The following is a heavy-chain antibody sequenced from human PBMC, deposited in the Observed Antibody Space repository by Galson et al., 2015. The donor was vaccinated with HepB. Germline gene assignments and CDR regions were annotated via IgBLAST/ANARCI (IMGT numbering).Heavy chain of an antibody. V-gene: IGHV3-30-3*01. Sequence: SLRLSCAASGFTFSSYAMHWVRQAPGKGLEWVAVISYDGSNKYYADSVKGRFTISRDNSKNTLYLQMNSLRAEDTAVYYCARDRVDIEGKNYYYYYYMDVWGKGTTVTVSS. CDR2: ISYDGSNK. J-gene: IGHJ6*03. D-gene: IGHD3-16*02. CDR3: ARDRVDIEGKNYYYYYYMDV. CDR1: GFTFSSYA.